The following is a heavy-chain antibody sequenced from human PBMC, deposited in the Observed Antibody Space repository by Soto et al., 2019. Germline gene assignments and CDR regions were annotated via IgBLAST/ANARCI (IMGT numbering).Heavy chain of an antibody. Sequence: QVGLQETGPGLVKPSQTLSLTCAVSGDSISGSDFYWEWIRQSPGKGLEWIGYSHYSGTTHYNPSLKSRVTLSVDTSKNPFSLSLTSVTAADTSVYYCAREGGTGTWSLEVWGRGTMVIVSS. CDR2: SHYSGTT. D-gene: IGHD1-1*01. CDR3: AREGGTGTWSLEV. V-gene: IGHV4-30-4*01. J-gene: IGHJ3*01. CDR1: GDSISGSDFY.